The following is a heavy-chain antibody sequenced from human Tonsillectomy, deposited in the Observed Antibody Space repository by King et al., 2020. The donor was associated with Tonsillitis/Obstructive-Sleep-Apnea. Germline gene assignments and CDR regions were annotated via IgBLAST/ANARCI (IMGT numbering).Heavy chain of an antibody. V-gene: IGHV4-4*02. CDR1: GGSISSSNW. CDR2: IYHSGST. D-gene: IGHD6-13*01. Sequence: VPLQESGPGLVKPSGTLSLTCAVSGGSISSSNWWSWVRQPPGKGLEWIGEIYHSGSTNYHPSLKSRITISVDKAKNQFSLKLSSVTAADTAGYYCAISSRARLFDYWGQGTLVTVSS. J-gene: IGHJ4*02. CDR3: AISSRARLFDY.